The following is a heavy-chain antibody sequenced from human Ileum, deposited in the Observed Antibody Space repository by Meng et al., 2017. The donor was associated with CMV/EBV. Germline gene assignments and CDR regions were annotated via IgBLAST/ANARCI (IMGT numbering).Heavy chain of an antibody. J-gene: IGHJ6*02. V-gene: IGHV3-74*01. D-gene: IGHD2-2*01. CDR1: GFTFSSYW. CDR3: ARVDCSSTSCYYNYYYGMDV. Sequence: GGSLRLSCAASGFTFSSYWMHWVRQAPGKGLVWVSRINSDGSSTSYADSEKGRFTISRDNAKNTLYLQMNSLRAEETAVYYCARVDCSSTSCYYNYYYGMDVWGQGTTVTVSS. CDR2: INSDGSST.